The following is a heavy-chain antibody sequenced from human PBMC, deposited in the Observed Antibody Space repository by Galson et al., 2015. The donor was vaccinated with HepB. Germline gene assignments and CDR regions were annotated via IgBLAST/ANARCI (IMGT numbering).Heavy chain of an antibody. J-gene: IGHJ4*02. D-gene: IGHD3-22*01. CDR2: ISYDGSNK. CDR3: AKGVYYDSSGLDY. V-gene: IGHV3-30*18. CDR1: GFTFSSYG. Sequence: SLRLSCAASGFTFSSYGMHWVRQAPGKGLEWVAVISYDGSNKYYADSVKGRFTISRDNSKNTLYLQMYSLRAEDTAVYYCAKGVYYDSSGLDYWGQGTLVTVSS.